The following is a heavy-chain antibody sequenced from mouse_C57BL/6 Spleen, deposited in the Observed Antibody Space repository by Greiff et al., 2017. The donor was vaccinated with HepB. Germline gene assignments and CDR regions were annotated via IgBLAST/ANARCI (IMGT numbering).Heavy chain of an antibody. D-gene: IGHD2-5*01. Sequence: EVQLQESGGGLVKPGGSLKLSCAASGFTFSSYAMSWVRQTPEKRLEWVATISDGGSYTYYPDNVKGRFTISRDNAKNNLYLQMSHLKSEDTAMYYCARGSNYGTLYYFDYWGQGTTLTVSS. CDR2: ISDGGSYT. CDR3: ARGSNYGTLYYFDY. V-gene: IGHV5-4*01. CDR1: GFTFSSYA. J-gene: IGHJ2*01.